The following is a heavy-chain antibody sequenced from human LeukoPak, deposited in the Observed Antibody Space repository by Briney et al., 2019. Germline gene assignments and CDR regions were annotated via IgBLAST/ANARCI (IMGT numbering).Heavy chain of an antibody. CDR1: GGSFSGYY. V-gene: IGHV4-34*01. J-gene: IGHJ5*02. Sequence: SETLSLTCVVYGGSFSGYYWSWIRQPPGKGLEWIGEINHSGSTNYNPSLKSRVTISVDTSKNQFSLKLSSVTAADTAVYYCASGAHCSGGSCHGGRFDPWGQGTLVTVSS. D-gene: IGHD2-15*01. CDR2: INHSGST. CDR3: ASGAHCSGGSCHGGRFDP.